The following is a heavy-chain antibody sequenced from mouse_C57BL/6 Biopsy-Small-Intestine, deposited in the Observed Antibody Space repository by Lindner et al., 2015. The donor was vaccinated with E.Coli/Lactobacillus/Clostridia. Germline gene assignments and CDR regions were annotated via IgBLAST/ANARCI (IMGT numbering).Heavy chain of an antibody. J-gene: IGHJ2*01. CDR1: GYSFTGYF. CDR3: ARSHAEGDF. Sequence: VQLQESGPELVKPGASVKISCKASGYSFTGYFMNWVKQSPEKSLEWIGEINPTTGGTTYNQKFKAKATLTVDKSSNTAYMQFKNLTSEDSAVYYCARSHAEGDFWGQGTTLTVSS. V-gene: IGHV1-42*01. CDR2: INPTTGGT.